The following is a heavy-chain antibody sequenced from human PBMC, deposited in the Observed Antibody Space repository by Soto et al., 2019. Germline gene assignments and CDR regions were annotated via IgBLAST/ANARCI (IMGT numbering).Heavy chain of an antibody. D-gene: IGHD3-10*01. CDR3: ARDRARYYYGTGPFDP. J-gene: IGHJ5*02. CDR1: GFTFSSYA. V-gene: IGHV3-30-3*01. Sequence: QVQLVESGGGVVQPGRSLRLSCAASGFTFSSYAMHWVRQAPGKGLEWVAVISYDGSNKYYADSVKGRCNISRDNSKNPLYLQIKSLRAEETAVYYCARDRARYYYGTGPFDPWGQGTLVTVSS. CDR2: ISYDGSNK.